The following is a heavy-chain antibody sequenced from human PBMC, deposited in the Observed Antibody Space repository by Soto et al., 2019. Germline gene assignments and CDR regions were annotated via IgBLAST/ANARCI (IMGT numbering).Heavy chain of an antibody. CDR3: AKQYYYGSGSYYTGMYYFDY. D-gene: IGHD3-10*01. J-gene: IGHJ4*02. CDR1: GFTFSSFW. V-gene: IGHV3-23*01. CDR2: ISGSGGST. Sequence: GGSLRLSCAASGFTFSSFWFHWVRQAPGKGLVWVSAISGSGGSTYYADSVKGRFTISRDNSKNTLYLQMNSLRAEDTAVYYCAKQYYYGSGSYYTGMYYFDYWGQGTLVTVSS.